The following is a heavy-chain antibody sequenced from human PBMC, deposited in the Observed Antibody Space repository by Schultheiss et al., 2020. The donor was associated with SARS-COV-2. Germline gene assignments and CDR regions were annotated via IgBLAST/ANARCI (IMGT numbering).Heavy chain of an antibody. CDR3: ARDWHNWGGFDY. D-gene: IGHD7-27*01. V-gene: IGHV3-21*01. CDR2: ISSSSSYI. J-gene: IGHJ4*02. Sequence: GGSLRLSCAASGFTFSDHYMDWVRQAPGKGLEWVSSISSSSSYIYYADSVKGRFTISRDNAKNSLYLQMNSLRAEDTAVYYCARDWHNWGGFDYWGQGTLVTVSS. CDR1: GFTFSDHY.